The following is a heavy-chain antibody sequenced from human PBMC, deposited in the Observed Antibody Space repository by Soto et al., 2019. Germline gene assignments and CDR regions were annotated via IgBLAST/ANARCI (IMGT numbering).Heavy chain of an antibody. V-gene: IGHV3-23*01. CDR1: GFTFSSHA. Sequence: GGSLRLSCAVSGFTFSSHAMGWLRQAPGTGPEWVAFVDGSGSDTSYADSVKGRFTISRDNSDNSLYLHMNSLRAEDTGRYFCAKEVVAAAYAPTSAFDLWGQGTLVTVSS. D-gene: IGHD2-15*01. CDR2: VDGSGSDT. CDR3: AKEVVAAAYAPTSAFDL. J-gene: IGHJ4*02.